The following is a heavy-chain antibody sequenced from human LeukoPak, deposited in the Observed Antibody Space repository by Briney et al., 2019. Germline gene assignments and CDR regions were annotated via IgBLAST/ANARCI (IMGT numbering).Heavy chain of an antibody. CDR1: GFTVSSNY. V-gene: IGHV3-66*02. CDR3: ASYDSSGYWAYYFDY. CDR2: IYSGGST. Sequence: GGSLRLSCAASGFTVSSNYMSWVRQAPGKGLEWVSVIYSGGSTYYADSVEGRFTISRDNSKNTLYLQMNSLRAEDTAVYYCASYDSSGYWAYYFDYWGQGTLVTVSS. J-gene: IGHJ4*02. D-gene: IGHD3-22*01.